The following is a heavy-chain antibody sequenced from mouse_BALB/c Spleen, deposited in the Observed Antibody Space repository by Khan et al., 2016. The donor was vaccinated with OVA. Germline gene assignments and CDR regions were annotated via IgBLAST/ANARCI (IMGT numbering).Heavy chain of an antibody. J-gene: IGHJ3*01. CDR2: IDPPNDDS. Sequence: VQLQQSGAELVKPGASVKLSCSASGFNIKDTYIHWMKQRPEQGLEWIGRIDPPNDDSKYGPKFQAKATLTADTSSNTAYLQLSSLTAEDTAVDYCATLYGNPFDFWGQGTLVSVSA. V-gene: IGHV14-3*02. D-gene: IGHD2-1*01. CDR1: GFNIKDTY. CDR3: ATLYGNPFDF.